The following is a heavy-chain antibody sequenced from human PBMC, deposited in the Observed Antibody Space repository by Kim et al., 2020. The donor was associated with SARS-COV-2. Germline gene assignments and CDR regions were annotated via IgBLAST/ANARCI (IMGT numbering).Heavy chain of an antibody. D-gene: IGHD1-26*01. V-gene: IGHV3-9*01. CDR1: AFTFDDYA. CDR3: AKGFEWELLQELDY. Sequence: GGSLRLSCAASAFTFDDYAMHWVRQAPGKGVEWVSGISWNSGSIGCADSVKGRFTISRDNAKNSLYLQMNSLRAEDTALYYCAKGFEWELLQELDYLGQG. CDR2: ISWNSGSI. J-gene: IGHJ4*02.